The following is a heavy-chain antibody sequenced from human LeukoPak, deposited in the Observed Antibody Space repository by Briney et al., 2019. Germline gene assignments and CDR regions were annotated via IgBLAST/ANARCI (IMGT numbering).Heavy chain of an antibody. V-gene: IGHV3-48*04. CDR2: ITSSSSAI. D-gene: IGHD5-12*01. Sequence: GGSLRLSCAASGFTFSTYSMNWVRQAPGKGLEWISYITSSSSAIYYTDSVKGRFTVSRDNAKNSLYLQMNSLRAEDTAVYYCARDNRGYDYWGQGTLVTVSS. CDR3: ARDNRGYDY. J-gene: IGHJ4*02. CDR1: GFTFSTYS.